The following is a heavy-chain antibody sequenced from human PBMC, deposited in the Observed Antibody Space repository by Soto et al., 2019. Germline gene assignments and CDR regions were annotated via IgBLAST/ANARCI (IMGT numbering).Heavy chain of an antibody. CDR2: INPNSGGT. J-gene: IGHJ6*02. CDR3: ARGGQQQLVLGYGMDV. CDR1: GYTFTGYY. Sequence: ASVKVSCKASGYTFTGYYMHWVRQAPGQGLEWMGWINPNSGGTNYAQKFQGWVTMTRDTSISTAYMELSRLRSDDTAVYYCARGGQQQLVLGYGMDVWGQGTTVTVSS. V-gene: IGHV1-2*04. D-gene: IGHD6-13*01.